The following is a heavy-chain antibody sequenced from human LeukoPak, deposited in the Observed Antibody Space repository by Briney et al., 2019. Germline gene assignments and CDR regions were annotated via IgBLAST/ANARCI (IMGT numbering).Heavy chain of an antibody. CDR3: ASYGSGSYHDAFDI. CDR1: GFTFSSYW. J-gene: IGHJ3*02. V-gene: IGHV3-74*01. D-gene: IGHD3-10*01. Sequence: PGGSLRLSCAAPGFTFSSYWMHWVRQAPGKGLVWVSRINSDGSSTSYADSVKGRFTISRDNAKNTLYLQMNSLRAEDTAVYYCASYGSGSYHDAFDIWGQGTMVTVSS. CDR2: INSDGSST.